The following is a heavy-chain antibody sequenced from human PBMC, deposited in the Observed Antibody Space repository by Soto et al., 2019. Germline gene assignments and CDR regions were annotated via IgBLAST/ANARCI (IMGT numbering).Heavy chain of an antibody. CDR1: GCTFTRYY. V-gene: IGHV1-46*01. CDR2: SNNXSGSK. Sequence: XSVKVSCKASGCTFTRYYIHWMRQAPGQGLEWRGMSNNXSGSKXYAQKVQGRVXXPRDRYTXXAYMARRSVRSEDTAVHHCARDGWGYSSGSFDYWGQGTLVT. D-gene: IGHD6-19*01. J-gene: IGHJ4*02. CDR3: ARDGWGYSSGSFDY.